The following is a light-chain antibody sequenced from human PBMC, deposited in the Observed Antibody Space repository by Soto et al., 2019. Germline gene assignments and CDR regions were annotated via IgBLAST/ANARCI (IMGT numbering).Light chain of an antibody. Sequence: QSVLTQPASVSGSPGQSITISCTGTSSDVGGYNYVSWYQQHPGKAPKLMIHDVNKRPSGISDRFSGSKSGNTASLTISGLRSADEADYYCRSYTSTSKVQFGGGTKLTVL. J-gene: IGLJ2*01. CDR1: SSDVGGYNY. CDR3: RSYTSTSKVQ. V-gene: IGLV2-14*03. CDR2: DVN.